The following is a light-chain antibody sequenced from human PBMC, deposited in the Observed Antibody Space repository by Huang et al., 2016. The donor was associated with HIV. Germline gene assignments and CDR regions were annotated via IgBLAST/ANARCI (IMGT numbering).Light chain of an antibody. CDR2: GAS. CDR3: QQYHSSPVT. V-gene: IGKV3-20*01. Sequence: IVLTQSPGTLSVSPGERAALSCRASQSISRSYLVWYQQKPGHAPRLLIYGASSRATGIPDRFSGSGSGRDFTLTISRLEPEDFAVYFCQQYHSSPVTFGQGTRLEIK. CDR1: QSISRSY. J-gene: IGKJ5*01.